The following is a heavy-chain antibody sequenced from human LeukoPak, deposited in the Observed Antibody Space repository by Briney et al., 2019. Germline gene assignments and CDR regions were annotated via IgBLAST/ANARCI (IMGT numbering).Heavy chain of an antibody. Sequence: SETLSLTCTVSGGSISSSNYCWGWIRQPPGTGLEWIGSIYYSGSTYYNPSLKSRVAMSVDTSKNQFSLKLSSVTAADTAVYYCSRQGRFLESLLFDYWGQGTLPTVSS. CDR2: IYYSGST. V-gene: IGHV4-39*01. CDR3: SRQGRFLESLLFDY. CDR1: GGSISSSNYC. D-gene: IGHD3-3*01. J-gene: IGHJ4*02.